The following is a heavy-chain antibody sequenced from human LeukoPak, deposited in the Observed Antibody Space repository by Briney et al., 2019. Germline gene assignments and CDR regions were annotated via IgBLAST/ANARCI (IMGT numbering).Heavy chain of an antibody. V-gene: IGHV3-53*01. CDR1: GSTVSSNY. Sequence: GGSLRLSCAASGSTVSSNYMSWVRQAPGKGLEWVSVIYSGGSTYYADSVKGRFTISRDNSKNTLYHQMNSLRAEDTAVYYCARDSGLTTQDYWGQGTLVTVSS. CDR2: IYSGGST. CDR3: ARDSGLTTQDY. J-gene: IGHJ4*02. D-gene: IGHD4-11*01.